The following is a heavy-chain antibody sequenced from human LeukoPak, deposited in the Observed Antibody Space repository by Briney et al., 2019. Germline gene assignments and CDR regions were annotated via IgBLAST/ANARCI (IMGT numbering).Heavy chain of an antibody. CDR3: ASPGTTEVFDY. V-gene: IGHV4-38-2*02. J-gene: IGHJ4*02. CDR2: IYHSGST. CDR1: GYSISSGYY. D-gene: IGHD1-1*01. Sequence: TSSETLSLTCTVCGYSISSGYYWGWIRQPPGKGLEWIGSIYHSGSTYYNPSLKSRVTISVDTSKNQFSPKLSSVTAADTAVYYCASPGTTEVFDYWGRGTLVTVSS.